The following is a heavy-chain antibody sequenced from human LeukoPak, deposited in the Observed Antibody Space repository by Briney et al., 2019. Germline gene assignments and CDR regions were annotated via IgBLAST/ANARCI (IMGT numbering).Heavy chain of an antibody. D-gene: IGHD3-22*01. Sequence: ALVKVSCKPSGYTFTDYAINWVRQAPGQGLEHMGWVNTNTGDPTYAQGFTGRFVFSSDSSVSTAYLQITSLKADDSAIYFCASCNDSSGYFAYWGQGTLVTVSS. V-gene: IGHV7-4-1*02. CDR2: VNTNTGDP. J-gene: IGHJ4*02. CDR1: GYTFTDYA. CDR3: ASCNDSSGYFAY.